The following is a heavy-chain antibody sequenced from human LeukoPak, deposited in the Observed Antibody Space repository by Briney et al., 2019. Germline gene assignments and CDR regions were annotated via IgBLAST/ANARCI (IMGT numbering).Heavy chain of an antibody. V-gene: IGHV4-34*01. J-gene: IGHJ3*02. D-gene: IGHD3/OR15-3a*01. CDR3: ARGLDYDAFDI. CDR2: IYHSGST. CDR1: GGSFSGYY. Sequence: SETLSLTCAVYGGSFSGYYWSWIRQPPGKGLEWIGYIYHSGSTYYNPSLKSRVTISVDRSKNQFSLKLSSVTAADTAVYYCARGLDYDAFDIWGQGTMVTVSS.